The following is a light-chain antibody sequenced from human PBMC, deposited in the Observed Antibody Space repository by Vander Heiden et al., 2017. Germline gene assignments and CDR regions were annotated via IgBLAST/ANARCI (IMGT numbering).Light chain of an antibody. CDR1: QGISSY. V-gene: IGKV1-9*01. J-gene: IGKJ3*01. Sequence: DIQLTQSPSFLSASVGGRVTINCRPSQGISSYLAWYQQQPGKAPKLLFYAASTLQSGVPSRFSGSGSGAEFTLTISSLQPEDFATYYCQQLNSYPFFGPGTKVDIK. CDR2: AAS. CDR3: QQLNSYPF.